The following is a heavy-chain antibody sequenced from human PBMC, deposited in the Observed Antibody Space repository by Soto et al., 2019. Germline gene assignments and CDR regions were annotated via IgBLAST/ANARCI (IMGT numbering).Heavy chain of an antibody. CDR3: AKGSTYSFYFDH. J-gene: IGHJ4*01. D-gene: IGHD5-18*01. CDR1: GFSFSSYD. Sequence: VGSLRLSCVASGFSFSSYDMSWVRQAPGKGLEWVSFIIGNSGTTYYADSVKGRFTISRDNSKNTLYLQMSRLGAEDTAAYYCAKGSTYSFYFDHWGQGTLVTVSS. CDR2: IIGNSGTT. V-gene: IGHV3-23*01.